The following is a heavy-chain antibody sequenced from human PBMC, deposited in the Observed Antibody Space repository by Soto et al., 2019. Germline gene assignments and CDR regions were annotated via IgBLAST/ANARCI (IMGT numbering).Heavy chain of an antibody. Sequence: ASVKVSCKASGYTFTSYGISWVRQAPGQGLEWMGWISAYNGNTNYAQKLQGRVTMTTDTTTSTAYMELRRLRSDDTAVYYGAGDHTVGGSLRYFDCLGSAFDIWGQGTMVTVSS. CDR2: ISAYNGNT. CDR1: GYTFTSYG. V-gene: IGHV1-18*01. D-gene: IGHD3-9*01. CDR3: AGDHTVGGSLRYFDCLGSAFDI. J-gene: IGHJ3*02.